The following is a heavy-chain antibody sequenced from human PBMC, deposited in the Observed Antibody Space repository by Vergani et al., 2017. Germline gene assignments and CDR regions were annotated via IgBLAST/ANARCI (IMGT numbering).Heavy chain of an antibody. J-gene: IGHJ6*03. CDR1: GFTFSDYY. CDR3: ARDQLFHYYYYYYMDV. Sequence: VQLLESGGGLVQPGGSLRLSCAASGFTFSDYYMSWIRQAPGKGLEWVSYISSSGSTIYYADSVKGRFTISRDNAKNSLYLQMNSLRAEDTAVYYCARDQLFHYYYYYYMDVGGKGTTVTVSS. V-gene: IGHV3-11*01. D-gene: IGHD5-18*01. CDR2: ISSSGSTI.